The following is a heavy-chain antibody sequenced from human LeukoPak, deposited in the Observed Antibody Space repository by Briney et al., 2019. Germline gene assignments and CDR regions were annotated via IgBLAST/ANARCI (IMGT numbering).Heavy chain of an antibody. V-gene: IGHV3-23*01. CDR2: ISNNGGYT. CDR3: AREGSSSWYAGSD. J-gene: IGHJ4*02. CDR1: GFTFSSSA. Sequence: GGSLRLSCAASGFTFSSSAMSWVRQAPGKGLEWVSAISNNGGYTYYADSVQGRFTISRDNSKNTLYLQMNSLRAEDTAVYYCAREGSSSWYAGSDWGQGTLVTVSS. D-gene: IGHD6-13*01.